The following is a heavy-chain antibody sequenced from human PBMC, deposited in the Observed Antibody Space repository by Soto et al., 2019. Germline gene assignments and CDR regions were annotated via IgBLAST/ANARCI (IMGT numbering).Heavy chain of an antibody. D-gene: IGHD6-19*01. CDR2: IYYSGSI. CDR3: ARRTVNIRTFYSGLKTHCFDY. V-gene: IGHV4-39*01. J-gene: IGHJ4*02. CDR1: GDSMSSSDYY. Sequence: PSETLSLTCAVSGDSMSSSDYYWGWIRQPPGKGLEWIGSIYYSGSIYYNPSLQSRVAISVDTSKNQFSLKLKSVTAADTAIYYCARRTVNIRTFYSGLKTHCFDYWGQGAPVTVSS.